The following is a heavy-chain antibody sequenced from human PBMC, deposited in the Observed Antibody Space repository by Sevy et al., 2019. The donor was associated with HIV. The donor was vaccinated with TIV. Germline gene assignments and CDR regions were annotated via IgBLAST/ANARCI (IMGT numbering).Heavy chain of an antibody. CDR1: GFTFSSYW. V-gene: IGHV3-7*01. CDR3: ARDTAAGFDY. D-gene: IGHD6-13*01. J-gene: IGHJ4*02. CDR2: IKQGGSER. Sequence: GGSLRLSCAASGFTFSSYWMSWVRQAPGRGLEWVANIKQGGSERNYVDSVMGRFSISRDNAKKSLYLQMNSLGAEDSAVYYCARDTAAGFDYWGQGTLVTVSS.